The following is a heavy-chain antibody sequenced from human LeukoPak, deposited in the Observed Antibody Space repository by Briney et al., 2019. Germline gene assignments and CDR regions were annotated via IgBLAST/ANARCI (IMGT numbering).Heavy chain of an antibody. CDR1: GGSISSYY. Sequence: SETLSLTCTVSGGSISSYYWSWIRQPPGKGLEWIGYIYYSGSTNYNPSLKSRVTISVDTSKNQFSLKLSSMTAADTAVYYCARAYGSGSPSADVWGQGTTVTVSS. J-gene: IGHJ6*02. CDR2: IYYSGST. D-gene: IGHD3-10*01. V-gene: IGHV4-59*01. CDR3: ARAYGSGSPSADV.